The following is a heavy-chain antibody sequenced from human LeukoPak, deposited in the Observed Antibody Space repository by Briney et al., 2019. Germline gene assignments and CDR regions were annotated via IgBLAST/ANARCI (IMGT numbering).Heavy chain of an antibody. CDR3: ARDPRRLGYCSSTSCYFIGFDP. V-gene: IGHV3-21*01. J-gene: IGHJ5*02. CDR1: GFTFSRYS. Sequence: GGSLRLSCAASGFTFSRYSMNWVRQAPGKGLEWVSSISSSSSYIYYADSVKGRFTISRDNAKNSLYLQMNSLRAEDTAVYYCARDPRRLGYCSSTSCYFIGFDPWGPGTLVTVSS. D-gene: IGHD2-2*01. CDR2: ISSSSSYI.